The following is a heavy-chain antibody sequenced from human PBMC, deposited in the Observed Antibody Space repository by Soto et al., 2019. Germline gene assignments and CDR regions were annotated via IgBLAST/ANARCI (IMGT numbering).Heavy chain of an antibody. Sequence: TLSLTCSVSGGSITTSNYCWGWIRQPPGKGLEWIASIHYTGSTYYNPSLKSRVTISVDTSKNQFSLKLSSVTAADTAVYYCARLDGNSADYYYGMDVWGQGTTVTVSS. J-gene: IGHJ6*02. V-gene: IGHV4-39*01. D-gene: IGHD6-19*01. CDR3: ARLDGNSADYYYGMDV. CDR2: IHYTGST. CDR1: GGSITTSNYC.